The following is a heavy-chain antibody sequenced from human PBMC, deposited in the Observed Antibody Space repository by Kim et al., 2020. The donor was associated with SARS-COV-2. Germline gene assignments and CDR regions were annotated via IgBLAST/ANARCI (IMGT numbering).Heavy chain of an antibody. D-gene: IGHD3-10*01. Sequence: GGSLRLSCAASGFTFSNAWMSWVRQAPGKWLEWVGRIKSKTDGGTTDYAAPVKGRFTISRDDSKNTLYLQMNSLKTEDTAVYYCTPERITMVRGVIGNYYYYYGMDVWGQGTTVTVSS. J-gene: IGHJ6*02. CDR2: IKSKTDGGTT. CDR3: TPERITMVRGVIGNYYYYYGMDV. V-gene: IGHV3-15*01. CDR1: GFTFSNAW.